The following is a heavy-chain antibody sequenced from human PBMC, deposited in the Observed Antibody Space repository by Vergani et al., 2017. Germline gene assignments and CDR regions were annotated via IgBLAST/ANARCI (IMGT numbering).Heavy chain of an antibody. V-gene: IGHV4-39*01. Sequence: QLQLQESGPGLVKPSETLSLTCAVSGDSISRSSYYWGWIRQYPGKGLEWIGSIYNNGRTFSNPSFESRVSISVDTSNNRFSLLLRSVTATDTALYYCASHKYHTFWSGSHSLSPGTLVTVSS. CDR3: ASHKYHTFWSGSHS. CDR2: IYNNGRT. CDR1: GDSISRSSYY. D-gene: IGHD3-3*01. J-gene: IGHJ5*01.